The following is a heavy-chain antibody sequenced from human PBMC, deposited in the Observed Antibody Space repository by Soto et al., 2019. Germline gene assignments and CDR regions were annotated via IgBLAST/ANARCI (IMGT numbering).Heavy chain of an antibody. V-gene: IGHV4-39*01. CDR2: IYYSGNT. Sequence: QLQLQESGPGLVKPSETLSLTCTVSSGSISTXSSXWGXXXXXXGXGLEWIGSIYYSGNTYYNPSLKSRVXISIXXSXXXXXXXXXXXXXXXXXXXXXXXXXXXXXGYYFENWGQGTLVTVSS. J-gene: IGHJ4*02. CDR3: XXXXXXXXGYYFEN. CDR1: SGSISTXSSX.